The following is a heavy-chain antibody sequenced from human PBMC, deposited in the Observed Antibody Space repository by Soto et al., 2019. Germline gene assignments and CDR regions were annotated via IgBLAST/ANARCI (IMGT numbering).Heavy chain of an antibody. CDR3: ARKADGTGWYFDY. CDR2: IYSGGST. J-gene: IGHJ4*02. Sequence: EVQLVESGGALVQPGGSLRLSCAASGFTVTNNYMSWVRQAPGKGLEWVSVIYSGGSTYYADSVRGRFTISRDNSKNTLYLQMNSLRADDTAVYYCARKADGTGWYFDYWGQGTLVTVSS. D-gene: IGHD6-19*01. V-gene: IGHV3-66*01. CDR1: GFTVTNNY.